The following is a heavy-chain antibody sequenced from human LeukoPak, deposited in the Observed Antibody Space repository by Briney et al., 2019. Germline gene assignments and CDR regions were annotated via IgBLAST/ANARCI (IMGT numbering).Heavy chain of an antibody. CDR3: ARDDSYGYV. J-gene: IGHJ4*02. Sequence: PGGSLTHYCAASGFTFSDYYMSWIRPAPGQGLEWVSYISSTGSTIYYADPVKGRFTISRDNAKNSLYLQMNSLRAEDTAVYYCARDDSYGYVWGQGTLVTVSS. D-gene: IGHD5-18*01. V-gene: IGHV3-11*01. CDR2: ISSTGSTI. CDR1: GFTFSDYY.